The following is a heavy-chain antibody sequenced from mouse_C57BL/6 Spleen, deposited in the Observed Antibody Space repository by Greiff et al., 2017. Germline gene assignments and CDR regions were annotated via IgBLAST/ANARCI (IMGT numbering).Heavy chain of an antibody. CDR1: GYSITSGYY. D-gene: IGHD1-1*01. J-gene: IGHJ1*03. CDR3: AKNGRGYFDV. Sequence: EVKLVESGPGLVKPSQSLSLTCSVTGYSITSGYYWNWIRQFPGNKLEWMGYISYDGSNNYNPSLKNRISITRDTSKNQFFLKLNSVTTEDTATYYCAKNGRGYFDVWGTGTTVTVSS. V-gene: IGHV3-6*01. CDR2: ISYDGSN.